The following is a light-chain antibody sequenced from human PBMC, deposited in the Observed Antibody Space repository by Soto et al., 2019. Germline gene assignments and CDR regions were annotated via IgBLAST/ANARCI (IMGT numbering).Light chain of an antibody. CDR1: QSVSSY. J-gene: IGKJ4*01. CDR2: DAS. V-gene: IGKV3-11*01. Sequence: EIVLTQSPATLYLSPGERATLSCRASQSVSSYLAWYQQKPGQAPRLLIYDASNRATGIPARFSGSGSGTDFTLTISSLEPEDCAVYYCQQRSNWPPGLTFGGGTKVEIK. CDR3: QQRSNWPPGLT.